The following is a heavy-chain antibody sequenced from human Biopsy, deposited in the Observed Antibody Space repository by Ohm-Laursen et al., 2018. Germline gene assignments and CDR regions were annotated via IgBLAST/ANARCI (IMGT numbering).Heavy chain of an antibody. CDR2: ISSSSSPI. CDR3: ARGSDSDY. J-gene: IGHJ4*02. V-gene: IGHV3-48*01. CDR1: GFIFSTYS. Sequence: SLRLSCAASGFIFSTYSMNWVRQAPGKGLEWVLYISSSSSPIYYADSVKGRFTISRDNAKNSLSLQMNSLRAEDTAVYYCARGSDSDYWGQGTLVTVSS.